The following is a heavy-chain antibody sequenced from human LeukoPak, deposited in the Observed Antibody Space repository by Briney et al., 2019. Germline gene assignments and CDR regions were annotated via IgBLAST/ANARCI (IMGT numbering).Heavy chain of an antibody. CDR2: INHSGST. Sequence: PSETLSLTCAVHGGSFSGYYWSWIRQALGKGLEWIGEINHSGSTDYNPSLKSRVTISVDTTKNQFSLKLSSVTAADTAVYYCARLRIGGFDYWGQGTLVTVSS. CDR1: GGSFSGYY. J-gene: IGHJ4*02. D-gene: IGHD3-10*01. CDR3: ARLRIGGFDY. V-gene: IGHV4-34*01.